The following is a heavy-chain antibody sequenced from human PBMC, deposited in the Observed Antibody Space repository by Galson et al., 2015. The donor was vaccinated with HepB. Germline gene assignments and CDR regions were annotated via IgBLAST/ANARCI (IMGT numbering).Heavy chain of an antibody. CDR1: GYTFTGYY. D-gene: IGHD1-26*01. J-gene: IGHJ6*02. V-gene: IGHV1-2*04. CDR3: ARGIALGATSRYYYGMDV. CDR2: INPNSGGT. Sequence: SVKVSCKASGYTFTGYYMHWVRRAPGQGLEWMGWINPNSGGTNYAQKFQGWVTMTRDTSISTAYMELSRLRSDDTAVYYCARGIALGATSRYYYGMDVWGQGTTVTVSS.